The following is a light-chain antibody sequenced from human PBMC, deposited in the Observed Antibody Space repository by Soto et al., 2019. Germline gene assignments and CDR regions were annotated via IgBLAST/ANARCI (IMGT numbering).Light chain of an antibody. V-gene: IGLV2-23*02. J-gene: IGLJ3*02. CDR2: DVN. Sequence: QSGLTQPASVSGSPGQSITISCTGTSSDVGKYNFVSWYQQYPGKAPKLMIYDVNKRPSGVSNRFSGSKSGNSASLTISGLQAEDEADYYCCSYAGGNWVFGGGTKVTVL. CDR1: SSDVGKYNF. CDR3: CSYAGGNWV.